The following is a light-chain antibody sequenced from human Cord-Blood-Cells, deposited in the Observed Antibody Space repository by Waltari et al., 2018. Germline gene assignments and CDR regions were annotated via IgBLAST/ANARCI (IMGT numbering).Light chain of an antibody. Sequence: SALSQPAAVSGSPGQSITISCTGTRRDVGGYNYVSWYQQHPGKAPKLMIYDVSNRPSGVSNRFSGSKSGNTASLTISGLQAEDEADYYCSSYTSSSNVVFGGGTKLTVL. CDR2: DVS. CDR1: RRDVGGYNY. V-gene: IGLV2-14*01. CDR3: SSYTSSSNVV. J-gene: IGLJ2*01.